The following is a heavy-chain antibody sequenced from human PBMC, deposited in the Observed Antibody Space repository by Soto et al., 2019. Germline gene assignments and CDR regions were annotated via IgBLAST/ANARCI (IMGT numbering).Heavy chain of an antibody. Sequence: GGSLRLSCAASGFSFSSYPMHWVRQAPGKGLEWVAVISYDGSNKYYADSVKGRFTISRDNPKNTLYLQMNSLRGEDTAVYYCARENNYYGMDVWGQGTTVTVSS. CDR1: GFSFSSYP. J-gene: IGHJ6*02. V-gene: IGHV3-30-3*01. CDR2: ISYDGSNK. CDR3: ARENNYYGMDV.